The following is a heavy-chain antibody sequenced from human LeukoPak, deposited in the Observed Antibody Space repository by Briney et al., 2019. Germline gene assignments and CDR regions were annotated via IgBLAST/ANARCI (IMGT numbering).Heavy chain of an antibody. J-gene: IGHJ4*02. CDR3: AKEGGDTWTNFYFHY. V-gene: IGHV3-23*01. D-gene: IGHD1-20*01. CDR1: GFTFSTYT. CDR2: ISGSGGST. Sequence: GGSLRLSCAASGFTFSTYTMSWVRQAPGKGLEWISTISGSGGSTYYADSVKGRFSISRDNSKSTLYLQMNNLRAEDTATYYCAKEGGDTWTNFYFHYWGQGTLVTVSS.